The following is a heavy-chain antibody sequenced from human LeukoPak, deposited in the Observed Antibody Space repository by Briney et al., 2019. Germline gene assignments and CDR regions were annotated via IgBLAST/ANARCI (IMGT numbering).Heavy chain of an antibody. V-gene: IGHV3-23*01. CDR3: AKSSNEWELNSFDY. CDR2: ISGSGVDT. D-gene: IGHD1-26*01. CDR1: GFTFDDYA. J-gene: IGHJ4*02. Sequence: GRSLRLSCAASGFTFDDYAMHWVRQAPGKGLEWVSAISGSGVDTHYADSVKGRFTISRDNSKNTLYLQMNSLKAEDTALYYCAKSSNEWELNSFDYWGQGTLVPVSS.